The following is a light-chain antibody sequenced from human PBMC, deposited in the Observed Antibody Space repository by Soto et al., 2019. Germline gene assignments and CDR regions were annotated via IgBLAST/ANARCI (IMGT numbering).Light chain of an antibody. Sequence: EIVLTQSPGALSLSPGERVTLFCMASESVSSTSLAWHQQKPGQAPRLLIYGASNRATGIPDRFSGSGSGTDFTLTASRLESEHFAVYYCQHYGSSPGLTVGGGTKVEIK. V-gene: IGKV3-20*01. J-gene: IGKJ4*01. CDR2: GAS. CDR1: ESVSSTS. CDR3: QHYGSSPGLT.